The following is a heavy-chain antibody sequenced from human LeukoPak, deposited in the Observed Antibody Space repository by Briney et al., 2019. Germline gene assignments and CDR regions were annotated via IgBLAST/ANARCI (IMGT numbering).Heavy chain of an antibody. V-gene: IGHV1-69*04. CDR3: AEGDYGDWYGMDV. Sequence: SVKVSCKASGGTFSSYAISWVRQAPGQGLEWMGRIIPILGIANYAQKFQGRVTITADKSTSTAYMELSSLRSEDTAVYYCAEGDYGDWYGMDVWGQGTTVTVSS. CDR1: GGTFSSYA. J-gene: IGHJ6*02. D-gene: IGHD4-17*01. CDR2: IIPILGIA.